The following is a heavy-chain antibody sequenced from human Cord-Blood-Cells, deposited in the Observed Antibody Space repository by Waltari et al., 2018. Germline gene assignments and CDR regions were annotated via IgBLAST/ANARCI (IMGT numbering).Heavy chain of an antibody. CDR1: GGSFSGYY. V-gene: IGHV4-34*01. Sequence: QVQLQQWGAGLLKPSETLSLTCAVYGGSFSGYYWSWIRQPPGKGLEWIGEINHSGSTNYHPSLKSRVTISVDTSKNQFSLKLSSVTAADTAVYYCADGYYYGMDVWGQGTTVTVSS. CDR2: INHSGST. J-gene: IGHJ6*02. CDR3: ADGYYYGMDV.